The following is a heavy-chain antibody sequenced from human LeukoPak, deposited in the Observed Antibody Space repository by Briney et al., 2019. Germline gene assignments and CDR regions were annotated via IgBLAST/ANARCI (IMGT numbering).Heavy chain of an antibody. CDR1: GFTFSSYA. V-gene: IGHV3-23*01. J-gene: IGHJ4*02. CDR2: ISGSGDST. CDR3: AKVRYNSGWLFDY. Sequence: GGSLRLSCAASGFTFSSYAMIWVRQAPGKGLEWVSGISGSGDSTYYADSVKGRFTISRDNSKNTFYLQMNSLRAEDTAVYYCAKVRYNSGWLFDYWGQGTLVTVSS. D-gene: IGHD6-19*01.